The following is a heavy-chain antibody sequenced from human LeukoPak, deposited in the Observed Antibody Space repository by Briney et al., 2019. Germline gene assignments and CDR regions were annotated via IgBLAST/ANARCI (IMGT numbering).Heavy chain of an antibody. CDR3: VRGRHRTTALYFDY. CDR2: IYHSGST. V-gene: IGHV4-30-2*01. CDR1: GGSISSGGYS. Sequence: TLSLTCAVSGGSISSGGYSWSWIRQPPGKGLEWIGYIYHSGSTYYNPSLKSRVTISVDRSKNQFSLKLSSVTAADTAVYYCVRGRHRTTALYFDYWGQGTLVTVSS. D-gene: IGHD4-11*01. J-gene: IGHJ4*02.